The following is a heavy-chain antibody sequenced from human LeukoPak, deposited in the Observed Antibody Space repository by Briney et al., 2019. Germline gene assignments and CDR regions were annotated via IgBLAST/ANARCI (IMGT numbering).Heavy chain of an antibody. CDR2: IYTSGST. CDR1: GGSISSYY. Sequence: SETLSLTCTVSGGSISSYYWSWIRQPAGKGLEWIGRIYTSGSTNYNPSLKSRVTMSVDTSKNQFSLKLSSVTAADTAVYYRARARGYSGYEADYYGMDVWGQGTTVTVSS. V-gene: IGHV4-4*07. CDR3: ARARGYSGYEADYYGMDV. J-gene: IGHJ6*02. D-gene: IGHD5-12*01.